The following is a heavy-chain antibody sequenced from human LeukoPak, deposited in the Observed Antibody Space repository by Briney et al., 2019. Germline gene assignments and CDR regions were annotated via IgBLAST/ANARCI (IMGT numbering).Heavy chain of an antibody. D-gene: IGHD5-24*01. J-gene: IGHJ3*02. CDR3: ARDPPGLGDGYNRGYAFDI. CDR2: INPNSGGT. Sequence: GASVKVSCKASGYTFTGYYMHWVRQAPGQGLEWMGWINPNSGGTNYAQKFQGRVTMTRDTPISTAYMELSRLRSDDTAVYCCARDPPGLGDGYNRGYAFDIWGQGTMVTVSS. CDR1: GYTFTGYY. V-gene: IGHV1-2*02.